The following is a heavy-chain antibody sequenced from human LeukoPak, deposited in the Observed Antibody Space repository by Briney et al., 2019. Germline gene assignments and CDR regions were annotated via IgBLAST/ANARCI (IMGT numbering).Heavy chain of an antibody. V-gene: IGHV1-3*01. CDR2: INAGNGNT. J-gene: IGHJ1*01. Sequence: ASVKVSCKASGYTFTSYAMHWVRQAPGQRLEWMGWINAGNGNTKYSQKFQGRVTITRDKPASTAYMELSSLRSEDTAVYYCARLAYCSGGSCYSKGVNHWGQGTLVTVSS. CDR3: ARLAYCSGGSCYSKGVNH. CDR1: GYTFTSYA. D-gene: IGHD2-15*01.